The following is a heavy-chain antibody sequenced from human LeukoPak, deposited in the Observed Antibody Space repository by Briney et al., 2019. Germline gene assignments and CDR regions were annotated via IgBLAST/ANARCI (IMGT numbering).Heavy chain of an antibody. Sequence: ASVKVSCKASGYTFTSYDINWVRQATGQGLEWMGWMNPNSGNTGYAQKFQGRVTITRNTSISTAYMELSSLRSEDTAVYYCARGPRITMVRGAITNNWFDPWGQGTLVTVSS. CDR1: GYTFTSYD. CDR2: MNPNSGNT. D-gene: IGHD3-10*01. J-gene: IGHJ5*02. V-gene: IGHV1-8*03. CDR3: ARGPRITMVRGAITNNWFDP.